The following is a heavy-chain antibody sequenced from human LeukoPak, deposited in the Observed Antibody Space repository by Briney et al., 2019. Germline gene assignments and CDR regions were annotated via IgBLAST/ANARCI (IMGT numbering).Heavy chain of an antibody. CDR3: ARDKRMVAADYYYYHGMDV. D-gene: IGHD6-13*01. J-gene: IGHJ6*02. V-gene: IGHV4-4*07. CDR1: GGSISSYY. Sequence: SETLSLTCTVSGGSISSYYWSWIRQPAGKGLEWIGRIYTSGSTNYNPSLKSRVTMSVDTSKNQFSLKLSSVTAADTAVYYCARDKRMVAADYYYYHGMDVWGQGTTVTVSS. CDR2: IYTSGST.